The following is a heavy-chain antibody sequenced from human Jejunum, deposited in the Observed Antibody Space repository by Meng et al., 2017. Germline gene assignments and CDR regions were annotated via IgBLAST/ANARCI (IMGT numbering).Heavy chain of an antibody. J-gene: IGHJ4*02. D-gene: IGHD3-22*01. Sequence: LKEPGASVKVSCKASGHTFTSYAINWLRPAPGQGPEWMGWINTNNGNPTYAQGFTGRFVFSLDTSVSTAYVQISSLKVEDTAMYYCARDNYDTASRFDYWGQGTLVTVSS. CDR2: INTNNGNP. CDR1: GHTFTSYA. V-gene: IGHV7-4-1*02. CDR3: ARDNYDTASRFDY.